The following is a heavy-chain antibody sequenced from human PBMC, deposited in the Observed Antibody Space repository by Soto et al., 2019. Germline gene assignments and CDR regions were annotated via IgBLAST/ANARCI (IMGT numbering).Heavy chain of an antibody. CDR3: AHWRRAGYYYYGMDV. V-gene: IGHV6-1*01. Sequence: PSQTLSLTCAISGDSVASNSAAWNWIRQSPSRGLEWLGRTYYRSKWYNDYGVSVKSRITINADTAKNQVSLQLNSVSPEDTAVYYCAHWRRAGYYYYGMDVWGQGTTLTVSS. D-gene: IGHD3-10*01. CDR2: TYYRSKWYN. J-gene: IGHJ6*02. CDR1: GDSVASNSAA.